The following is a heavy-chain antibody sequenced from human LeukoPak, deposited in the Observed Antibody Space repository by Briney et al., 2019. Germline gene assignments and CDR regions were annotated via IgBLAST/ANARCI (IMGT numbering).Heavy chain of an antibody. V-gene: IGHV1-8*01. CDR1: GYTFTSYD. CDR3: ARAVRIAALSWVRWGY. Sequence: GASVKVSCKASGYTFTSYDINWVRQATGQGLEWMGWMNPNSGNTGYAQKFQGRVTMTRNTSISTAYMELSSLRSEDTAVYYCARAVRIAALSWVRWGYWGQGTLVTVSS. D-gene: IGHD6-6*01. J-gene: IGHJ4*02. CDR2: MNPNSGNT.